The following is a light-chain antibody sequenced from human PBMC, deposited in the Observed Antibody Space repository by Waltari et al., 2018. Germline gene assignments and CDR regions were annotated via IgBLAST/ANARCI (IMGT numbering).Light chain of an antibody. CDR3: MQGTHWPYT. Sequence: DVVMTQSPLSLPVTLGQPASISCKSSQSLVHSDGNTHLNWFHQRPGQSPRRLIYRVSNRDSGVPDRFSGSGSGTDFTLKISRVEAEDVGVYDCMQGTHWPYTFGQGTRLDIK. V-gene: IGKV2-30*02. CDR2: RVS. J-gene: IGKJ2*01. CDR1: QSLVHSDGNTH.